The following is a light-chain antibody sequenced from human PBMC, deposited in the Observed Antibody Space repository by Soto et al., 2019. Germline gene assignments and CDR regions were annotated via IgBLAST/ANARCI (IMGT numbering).Light chain of an antibody. Sequence: EIVMTQSPATLSVSPGETATLSCRASQSVAGNLAWYQQKPGQPPRLLIYGVSTRATGVPARFSGSGSETDFSLTISRLQIEDFALYYCQQSNNWPPLTFGGGTKWIS. CDR2: GVS. V-gene: IGKV3-15*01. J-gene: IGKJ4*01. CDR3: QQSNNWPPLT. CDR1: QSVAGN.